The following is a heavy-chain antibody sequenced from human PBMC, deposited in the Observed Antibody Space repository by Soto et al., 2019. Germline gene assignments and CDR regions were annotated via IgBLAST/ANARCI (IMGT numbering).Heavy chain of an antibody. J-gene: IGHJ4*02. CDR3: ARDGLLFSGPYRPSRFDY. V-gene: IGHV3-30*03. Sequence: QVRLVESGGGVVQPGRSLRLSCEASGFIFQNFGMQWVRQAPGKGLQWLGVVSSDGGRRYYADSVRGRLNISRDNPKNTLYLQLDRLSADDTAVYYCARDGLLFSGPYRPSRFDYWGLGTLVTVSS. CDR2: VSSDGGRR. CDR1: GFIFQNFG. D-gene: IGHD3-16*02.